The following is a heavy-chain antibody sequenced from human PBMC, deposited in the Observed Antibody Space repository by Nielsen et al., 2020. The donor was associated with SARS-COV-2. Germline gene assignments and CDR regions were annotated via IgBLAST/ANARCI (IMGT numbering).Heavy chain of an antibody. Sequence: GGSLRLSCAASGFTFSNYWMHWVRQAPGKGLEWVSGISWNSGSIGYADSVKGRFTISRDNAKNSLYLQMNSLRAEDTALYYCATVAERGYWGQGTLVTVSS. D-gene: IGHD6-19*01. J-gene: IGHJ4*02. CDR1: GFTFSNYW. V-gene: IGHV3-9*01. CDR2: ISWNSGSI. CDR3: ATVAERGY.